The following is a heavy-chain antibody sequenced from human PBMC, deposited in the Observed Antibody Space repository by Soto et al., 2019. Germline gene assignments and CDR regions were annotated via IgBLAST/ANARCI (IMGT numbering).Heavy chain of an antibody. Sequence: QVQLVESGGGVVQPGRSLRLSCAASGLTFTNHAMHWVRQAPGRGLEWVAVISYDGSSEYYADSVKGRVTFSRDNSKNTLFLQMNSLRPDDTAVYYCARGASSAYPHDGFVIWGQGTMVIVSS. J-gene: IGHJ3*02. CDR3: ARGASSAYPHDGFVI. D-gene: IGHD3-22*01. CDR2: ISYDGSSE. V-gene: IGHV3-30-3*01. CDR1: GLTFTNHA.